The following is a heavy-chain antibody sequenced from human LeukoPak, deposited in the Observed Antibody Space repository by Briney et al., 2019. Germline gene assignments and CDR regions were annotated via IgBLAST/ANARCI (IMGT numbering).Heavy chain of an antibody. CDR3: AKGGGYDSSGYLPRDY. Sequence: ASVKVSCKASGYTFTSYYMHWVRQAPGQGLEWMGIINPSGGSTSYAQKFQGRVTMTRDTSTSTVYMELSSLRSEDTAVYYCAKGGGYDSSGYLPRDYWGQGTLVTVSS. D-gene: IGHD3-22*01. V-gene: IGHV1-46*01. CDR1: GYTFTSYY. J-gene: IGHJ4*02. CDR2: INPSGGST.